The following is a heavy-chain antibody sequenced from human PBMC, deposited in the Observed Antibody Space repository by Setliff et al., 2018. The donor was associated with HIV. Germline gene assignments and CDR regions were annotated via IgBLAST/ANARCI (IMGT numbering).Heavy chain of an antibody. CDR3: ARDLGAAGAPQDYFDS. J-gene: IGHJ4*02. V-gene: IGHV3-33*08. CDR2: IWHDGSNE. Sequence: GGSLRLSCAASGFSFGTYGMHWVRQAPGKGLEWVASIWHDGSNEYYADSVEGRFTVSRDNPKNTLYLQMNSLTVEDTAIYYCARDLGAAGAPQDYFDSWGQGTLVTVSS. D-gene: IGHD6-13*01. CDR1: GFSFGTYG.